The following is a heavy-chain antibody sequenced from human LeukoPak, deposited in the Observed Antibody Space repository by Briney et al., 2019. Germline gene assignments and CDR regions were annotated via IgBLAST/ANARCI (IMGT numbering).Heavy chain of an antibody. CDR3: AKDMELAS. J-gene: IGHJ5*02. CDR1: GFTFNNYA. Sequence: PGGSLRLSCAASGFTFNNYAMSWVRQAPGKGLEWVSLISSSGANAYYADSVKGRFTISRDNSKNTLYLQMNNLRGEDTAEYYCAKDMELASWGQGTLVTVSS. D-gene: IGHD1-26*01. V-gene: IGHV3-23*01. CDR2: ISSSGANA.